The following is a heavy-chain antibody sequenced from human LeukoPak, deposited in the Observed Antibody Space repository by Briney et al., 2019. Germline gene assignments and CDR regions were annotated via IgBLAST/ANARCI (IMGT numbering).Heavy chain of an antibody. Sequence: TGGSLRLSCAASGFTFSSYSMNWVRQAPGKGLEWVSYISSSSSTIYYADSVKGRFTISRDNAKNSLYLQMNSLRAEDTAVYYCASSGYYDFWSGYELRAFDIWGQGTMVTVSS. V-gene: IGHV3-48*01. CDR2: ISSSSSTI. CDR1: GFTFSSYS. J-gene: IGHJ3*02. CDR3: ASSGYYDFWSGYELRAFDI. D-gene: IGHD3-3*01.